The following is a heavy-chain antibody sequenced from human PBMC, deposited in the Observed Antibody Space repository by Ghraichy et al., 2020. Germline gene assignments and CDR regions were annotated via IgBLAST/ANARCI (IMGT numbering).Heavy chain of an antibody. V-gene: IGHV4-34*01. CDR2: INHSGST. D-gene: IGHD6-13*01. CDR3: ARQFGYSGSWPFDY. Sequence: SETLSLTCAVYGGSFSGYYWSWIRQPPGKGLEWIGEINHSGSTNYNPSLKSRVTISVDTSKNQFSLKLSSVTAADTAVYYCARQFGYSGSWPFDYWGQGTLVTVSS. J-gene: IGHJ4*02. CDR1: GGSFSGYY.